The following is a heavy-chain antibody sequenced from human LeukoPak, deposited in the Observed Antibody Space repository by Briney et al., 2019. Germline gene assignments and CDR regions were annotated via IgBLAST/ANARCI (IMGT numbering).Heavy chain of an antibody. V-gene: IGHV3-9*01. Sequence: GGSLRLSCAASGFTFDDYAMHWVRQAPGKGLEWVSGISWNSGSIGYADSVKGRFTISRDNAKNSLYLQMNSLRAEDTAVYYCAKARYDYVWGSYRPFDYWGQGTLVTVSS. CDR3: AKARYDYVWGSYRPFDY. D-gene: IGHD3-16*02. CDR1: GFTFDDYA. CDR2: ISWNSGSI. J-gene: IGHJ4*02.